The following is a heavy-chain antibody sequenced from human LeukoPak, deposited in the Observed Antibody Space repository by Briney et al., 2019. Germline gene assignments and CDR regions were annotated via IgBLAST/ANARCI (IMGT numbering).Heavy chain of an antibody. V-gene: IGHV3-48*04. D-gene: IGHD6-6*01. CDR3: ARTGIAARPTVWFDP. J-gene: IGHJ5*02. CDR2: ISSSSSTI. Sequence: PGGSPRLSCAAYGFTFSSYSMNWVRQAPWKGLEWVSYISSSSSTIYYADSVKGRFTISRDNAKNTLYLQMNSLRAEDTAVYYCARTGIAARPTVWFDPWGQGTLVTVSS. CDR1: GFTFSSYS.